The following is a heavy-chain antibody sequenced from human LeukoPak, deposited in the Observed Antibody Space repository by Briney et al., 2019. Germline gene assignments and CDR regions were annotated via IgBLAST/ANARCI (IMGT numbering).Heavy chain of an antibody. D-gene: IGHD3-10*01. CDR3: ARDMDGYFDY. J-gene: IGHJ4*02. Sequence: GGSQRLSCAASGFTFTSYNMNWVRQAPGKGLEWVSCISSSSSYMYYADSVKGRFTISRDNAKNSLYLQMNSLRAEDTAVYHCARDMDGYFDYWGQGTLVTVSS. CDR1: GFTFTSYN. V-gene: IGHV3-21*01. CDR2: ISSSSSYM.